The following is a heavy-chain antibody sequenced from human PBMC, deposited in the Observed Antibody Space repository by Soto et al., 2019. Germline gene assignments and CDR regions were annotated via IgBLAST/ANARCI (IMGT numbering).Heavy chain of an antibody. CDR3: ARLNPSVVVTTPMGWFDP. J-gene: IGHJ5*02. CDR1: GDNIRSGGYY. D-gene: IGHD2-2*01. V-gene: IGHV4-31*03. CDR2: IFYSGYN. Sequence: QVQLQQSGPGLVKPSQTLSLTCTVSGDNIRSGGYYWSWIRQSPGKGLEWIGYIFYSGYNYYNPSHKSRLSMSVDTSKKQFPLRLTSVTPADTAVYFCARLNPSVVVTTPMGWFDPWGQGTLVTVSS.